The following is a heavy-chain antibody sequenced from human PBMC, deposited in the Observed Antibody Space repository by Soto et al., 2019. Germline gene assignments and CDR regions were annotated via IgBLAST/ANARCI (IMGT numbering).Heavy chain of an antibody. J-gene: IGHJ5*02. CDR3: ARAVKYGAYSSCFDP. CDR1: GYTFTSYD. D-gene: IGHD4-17*01. V-gene: IGHV1-8*01. Sequence: QVQLVQSGAEVKKPGASVKVSCKASGYTFTSYDINWVRQATGQGLEYLGWMNPNSGNTAYVQKFQGRVTMTWDTSITTAYMELSSLQSEDTAVYFCARAVKYGAYSSCFDPWCQGTLVTVSS. CDR2: MNPNSGNT.